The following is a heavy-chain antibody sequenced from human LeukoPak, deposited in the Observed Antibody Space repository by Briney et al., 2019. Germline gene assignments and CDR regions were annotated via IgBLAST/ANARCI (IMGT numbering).Heavy chain of an antibody. CDR2: IKQDGSEK. J-gene: IGHJ6*02. D-gene: IGHD6-19*01. Sequence: PGGSLRLSCAASGFTFSSYWMSWVRQAPGKGLEWVANIKQDGSEKYYVDSVKGRFTISRDNAKNSLYLQMNSLRAEDTAVYYCARDPVPYSSGRMDVWGQGTTVTVSS. V-gene: IGHV3-7*01. CDR3: ARDPVPYSSGRMDV. CDR1: GFTFSSYW.